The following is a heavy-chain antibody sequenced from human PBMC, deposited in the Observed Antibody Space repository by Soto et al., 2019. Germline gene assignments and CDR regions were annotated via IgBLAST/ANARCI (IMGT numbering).Heavy chain of an antibody. V-gene: IGHV3-33*01. CDR3: ARDEGLGVNYYYYAMDV. J-gene: IGHJ6*02. CDR2: IWYDGSNK. Sequence: QVQLVESGGGVVQPGRSLRLSCAASGFTFSSYGMHWVRQAPGKGLEWVAVIWYDGSNKYYADSVKGRFTISRDNSKNTLYLQMNSLRDEDTAVYYCARDEGLGVNYYYYAMDVWGQGTTVTVSS. D-gene: IGHD3-10*01. CDR1: GFTFSSYG.